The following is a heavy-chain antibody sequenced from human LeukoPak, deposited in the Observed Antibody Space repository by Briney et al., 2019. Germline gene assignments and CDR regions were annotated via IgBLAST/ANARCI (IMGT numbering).Heavy chain of an antibody. CDR3: ASYASGYNWLKV. Sequence: ASVKVSCKSSGHTFTNYYLHWVRQAPGQGLEWLGWIHPNTGATNYAQKFQGRVTVTRDTSISTTYVELSRLTSADTAVYYCASYASGYNWLKVWGQRTLVTVSS. CDR1: GHTFTNYY. CDR2: IHPNTGAT. D-gene: IGHD2-2*01. V-gene: IGHV1-2*02. J-gene: IGHJ5*02.